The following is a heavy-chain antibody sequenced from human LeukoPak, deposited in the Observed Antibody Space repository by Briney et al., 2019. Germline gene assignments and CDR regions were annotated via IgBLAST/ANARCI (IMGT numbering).Heavy chain of an antibody. Sequence: KPSETLSLTCTVSGGSINNYYWSWIRQPAGKGLEWIGRIYTRGSTNYNPSLKSRVTMSVDTSKNQFSLKLISVTAADTAVYYCARGRYCSADICSGGDAFDIWGQGTMVSVSS. CDR2: IYTRGST. CDR1: GGSINNYY. CDR3: ARGRYCSADICSGGDAFDI. J-gene: IGHJ3*02. V-gene: IGHV4-4*07. D-gene: IGHD2-15*01.